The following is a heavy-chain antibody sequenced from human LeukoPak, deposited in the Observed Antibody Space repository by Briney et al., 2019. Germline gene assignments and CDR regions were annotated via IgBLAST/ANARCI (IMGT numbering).Heavy chain of an antibody. CDR1: GFTFSSYS. CDR3: AREVAVAGSFDY. CDR2: ISSSSSYI. J-gene: IGHJ4*02. D-gene: IGHD6-19*01. V-gene: IGHV3-21*01. Sequence: GGSLRLSCAASGFTFSSYSMNWVRQAPGKGLEWVSSISSSSSYIYYADSVKGRFTISRDNAKNSLYLQMNSPRAEDTAVYYCAREVAVAGSFDYWGQGTLVTVSS.